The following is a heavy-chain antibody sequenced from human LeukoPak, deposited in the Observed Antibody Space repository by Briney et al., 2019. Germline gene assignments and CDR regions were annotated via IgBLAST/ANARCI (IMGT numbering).Heavy chain of an antibody. CDR3: ARDGYYGSGAGVGADY. V-gene: IGHV4-39*07. J-gene: IGHJ4*02. CDR1: GGSISISNYY. CDR2: MSYSGRT. D-gene: IGHD3-10*01. Sequence: PSETLSLTCTVSGGSISISNYYWGWIRQPPGKGLEWIGSMSYSGRTYYNPSLKTRVTVSLDTSKNQFSLNLISVTAADTAVYYCARDGYYGSGAGVGADYWGQGTLVTVSS.